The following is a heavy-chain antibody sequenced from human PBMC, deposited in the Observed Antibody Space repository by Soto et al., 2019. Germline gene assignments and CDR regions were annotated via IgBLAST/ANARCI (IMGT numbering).Heavy chain of an antibody. CDR3: AKALDYDSSGYYYFDY. CDR1: GFTFDDDA. CDR2: ISWNSGSI. J-gene: IGHJ4*02. V-gene: IGHV3-9*01. D-gene: IGHD3-22*01. Sequence: EVQLVESGGGLVQSGRSLRLSCAASGFTFDDDAMHWVRQAPGKGLEWVSSISWNSGSIAYADSVKGRFTISRDNAKNSLFLQMSSLRPEDTALYYCAKALDYDSSGYYYFDYWGQGTLVTVSS.